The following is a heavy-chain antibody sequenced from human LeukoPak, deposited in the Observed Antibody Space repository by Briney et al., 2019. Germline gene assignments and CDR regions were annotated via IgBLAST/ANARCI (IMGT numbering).Heavy chain of an antibody. J-gene: IGHJ6*02. CDR2: ISGSGGST. Sequence: GGSLRLSCAASGFTFSSYAMSWVRQAPGKGLEWVSAISGSGGSTYYADSVKGRFTISRDNSKNTLYLQMNSLRAEDTAVYYCARGPTSIFLHDGMDVWGQGTTVTVSS. D-gene: IGHD3-3*01. V-gene: IGHV3-23*01. CDR3: ARGPTSIFLHDGMDV. CDR1: GFTFSSYA.